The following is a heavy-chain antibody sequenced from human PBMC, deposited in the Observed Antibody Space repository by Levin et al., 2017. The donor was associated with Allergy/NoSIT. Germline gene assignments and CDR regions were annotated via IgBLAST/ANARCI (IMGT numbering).Heavy chain of an antibody. J-gene: IGHJ4*02. CDR3: ARDGDYYFDNSGYYYGNFYFDY. D-gene: IGHD3-22*01. Sequence: GGSLRLSCAASGFTFDDYGMSWVRQAPGKGLEWVSSINWSGGSTAYADSVKGRFTISRDNAKNSLYLQMNSLRAEDTALYYCARDGDYYFDNSGYYYGNFYFDYWGQGTLVTVSS. V-gene: IGHV3-20*04. CDR1: GFTFDDYG. CDR2: INWSGGST.